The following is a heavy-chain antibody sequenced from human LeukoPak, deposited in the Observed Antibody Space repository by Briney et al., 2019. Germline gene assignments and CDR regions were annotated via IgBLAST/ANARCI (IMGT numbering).Heavy chain of an antibody. CDR1: GGSISSYY. D-gene: IGHD5-12*01. V-gene: IGHV4-59*01. J-gene: IGHJ4*02. CDR2: IYYSGST. Sequence: SETLSLTCTVSGGSISSYYWSWIRQPPGKGLEWIGYIYYSGSTNYNPSLKSRVTISVDTSKNQFSLKLSSVTAADTAVYYCARGPDIVATWLDYWGQGTLVTVSS. CDR3: ARGPDIVATWLDY.